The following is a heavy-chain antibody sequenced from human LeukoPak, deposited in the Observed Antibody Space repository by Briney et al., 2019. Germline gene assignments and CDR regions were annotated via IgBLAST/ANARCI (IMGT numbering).Heavy chain of an antibody. D-gene: IGHD2-2*03. V-gene: IGHV3-30*04. CDR2: MSYDGSNK. J-gene: IGHJ6*04. CDR1: GFTFSRYA. CDR3: ARKTLDNVIVPAAMMDYYSYGMDV. Sequence: GGSLRLFCAASGFTFSRYAMHWVRQAAGKGLEWVAVMSYDGSNKYYADSVKGRFTTPRANSKNSLYLQMNTLRAEDTAVSYCARKTLDNVIVPAAMMDYYSYGMDVWGKGTTFTVSS.